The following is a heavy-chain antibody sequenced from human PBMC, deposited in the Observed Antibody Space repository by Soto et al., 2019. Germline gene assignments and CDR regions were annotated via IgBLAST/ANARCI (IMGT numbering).Heavy chain of an antibody. CDR1: GGTFSSYA. Sequence: QVQLVQSGAEVKKPGSSVKVSCKASGGTFSSYAISWVRQAPGQGLEWMGGIIPIFGTANYAQKFQGRVRIHADESTSTDDMELIRLGSEETAVYYCARWRYYYGSGRPTRGGMDVWGQGTTVTVSS. D-gene: IGHD3-10*01. J-gene: IGHJ6*02. CDR2: IIPIFGTA. CDR3: ARWRYYYGSGRPTRGGMDV. V-gene: IGHV1-69*12.